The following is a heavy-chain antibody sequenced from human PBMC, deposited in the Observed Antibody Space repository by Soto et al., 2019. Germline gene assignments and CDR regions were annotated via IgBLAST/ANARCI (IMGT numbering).Heavy chain of an antibody. D-gene: IGHD2-21*01. V-gene: IGHV4-4*07. J-gene: IGHJ4*02. CDR3: ARDIASYAYGEGY. Sequence: SETLSLTCTVSGGSINSYWWSWIRQPAGKGPEWIGRVYSSGTTDYNPSLNSRATMSVETSKNQFSLKLSSVTAADTAVYYCARDIASYAYGEGYWGQGIRVTVSS. CDR1: GGSINSYW. CDR2: VYSSGTT.